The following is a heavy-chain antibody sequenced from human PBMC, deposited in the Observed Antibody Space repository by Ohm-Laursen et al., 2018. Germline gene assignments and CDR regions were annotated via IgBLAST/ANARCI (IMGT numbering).Heavy chain of an antibody. CDR3: AKAKTPYSGSYVDY. V-gene: IGHV3-23*01. CDR1: GFTFSSYV. Sequence: SLRLSCAASGFTFSSYVISWVRLAPGTGLELVSGIGGSGDITYSADPVRGRFTISRDNSKNTLYLQMNSLRAEDTAVYYCAKAKTPYSGSYVDYWGQGTLVTVSS. CDR2: IGGSGDIT. D-gene: IGHD1-26*01. J-gene: IGHJ4*02.